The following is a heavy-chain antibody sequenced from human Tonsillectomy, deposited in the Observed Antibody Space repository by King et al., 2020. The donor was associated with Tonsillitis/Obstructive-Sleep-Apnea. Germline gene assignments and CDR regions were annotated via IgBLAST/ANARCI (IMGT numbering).Heavy chain of an antibody. CDR2: ISAYNGNT. J-gene: IGHJ3*02. D-gene: IGHD3-3*01. CDR1: GYTFTSYG. CDR3: SRDTPRALDFWSGYYTRDAFDI. V-gene: IGHV1-18*01. Sequence: VQLVESGAEVKKPGASVKVSCKASGYTFTSYGISWVRQAPGPGLEWMGWISAYNGNTNYAQKLQGRGTMTTDTSTSKAYKELRSLRSDDTAVYYCSRDTPRALDFWSGYYTRDAFDIWGQGTMVTVSS.